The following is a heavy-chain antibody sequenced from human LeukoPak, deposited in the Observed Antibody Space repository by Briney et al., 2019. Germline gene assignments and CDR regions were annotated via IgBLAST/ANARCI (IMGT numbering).Heavy chain of an antibody. V-gene: IGHV1-18*01. D-gene: IGHD5-12*01. J-gene: IGHJ4*02. Sequence: ASVKVSCKSSGYTFTSYGISWVRQTPGQGLEWMGWISAYNGNTNYAQKLQGRVTMTTDTSTSTAYMELRSLRSDDTAVYYCARDTETAYESGEIWIKYYCDYWGQGTLVTVSS. CDR2: ISAYNGNT. CDR1: GYTFTSYG. CDR3: ARDTETAYESGEIWIKYYCDY.